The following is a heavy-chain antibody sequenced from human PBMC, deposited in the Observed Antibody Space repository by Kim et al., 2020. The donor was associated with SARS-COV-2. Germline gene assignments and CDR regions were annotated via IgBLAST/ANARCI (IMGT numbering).Heavy chain of an antibody. CDR1: GYTFTSYA. V-gene: IGHV1-3*01. CDR2: INAGNGNT. CDR3: ARVYCGGDCYYYFDY. Sequence: ASVKVSCKASGYTFTSYAMHWVRQAPGQRLEWMGWINAGNGNTKYSQKFQGRVTITRDTSASTAYMELSSLRSEDTAVYYCARVYCGGDCYYYFDYWGQGTLVTVSS. D-gene: IGHD2-21*02. J-gene: IGHJ4*02.